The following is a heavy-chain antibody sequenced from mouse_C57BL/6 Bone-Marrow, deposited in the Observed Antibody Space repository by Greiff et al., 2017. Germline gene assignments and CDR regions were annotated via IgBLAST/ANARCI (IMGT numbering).Heavy chain of an antibody. CDR1: GFTFSDYY. D-gene: IGHD2-12*01. CDR2: ISNGGGST. V-gene: IGHV5-12*01. J-gene: IGHJ4*01. CDR3: ARHDTMRAMDY. Sequence: EVMLVESGGGLVQPGGSLKLSCAASGFTFSDYYMYWVRQTPEKRLEWVAYISNGGGSTYYPDTVKGRFTISRDNAKNTLYLLMGRLKSEETAMYYCARHDTMRAMDYWGQGTSVTVSS.